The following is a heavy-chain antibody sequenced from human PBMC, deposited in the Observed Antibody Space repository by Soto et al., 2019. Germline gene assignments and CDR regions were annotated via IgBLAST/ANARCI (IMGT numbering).Heavy chain of an antibody. Sequence: QVQLVESGGGVVQPGRSLRLSCAASGFTFSSYGMHWVRQAPGKGLAWVAVISYDGSNKDYADSVKGRFAISRDKSKNTQYLQKNSLRAEDTAVYYYAKDRSVEVGAAALGYWGQGPLVTVST. J-gene: IGHJ4*02. CDR2: ISYDGSNK. CDR1: GFTFSSYG. CDR3: AKDRSVEVGAAALGY. D-gene: IGHD2-15*01. V-gene: IGHV3-30*18.